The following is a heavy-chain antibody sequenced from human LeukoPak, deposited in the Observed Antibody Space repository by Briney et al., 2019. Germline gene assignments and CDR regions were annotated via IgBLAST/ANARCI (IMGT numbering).Heavy chain of an antibody. D-gene: IGHD6-6*01. V-gene: IGHV4-59*01. Sequence: PSETLSLTCTVSGGSISSYYWSWIRQPPGKGLEWIGYIYYSGSTNYNPSLKSRVTISVDTSKNQFSLKLSSVTAADTAVYYCARRQLVRFYFDYWGQGTLVTVSS. CDR1: GGSISSYY. J-gene: IGHJ4*02. CDR3: ARRQLVRFYFDY. CDR2: IYYSGST.